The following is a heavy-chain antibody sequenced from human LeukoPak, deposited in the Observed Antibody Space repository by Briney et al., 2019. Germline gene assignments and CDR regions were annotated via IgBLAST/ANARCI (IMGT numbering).Heavy chain of an antibody. V-gene: IGHV4-4*07. CDR1: GGSISSYY. CDR3: ARWAYYGSGRPNWFDP. D-gene: IGHD3-10*01. J-gene: IGHJ5*02. Sequence: SETLSLTCTVSGGSISSYYWSWIRQPAGKGLEWIGRIYTSGSTNYNPSLKSRVTMSVDTSKNQFSLRLSSVTAADTAVYYCARWAYYGSGRPNWFDPWGQGTLVTVSS. CDR2: IYTSGST.